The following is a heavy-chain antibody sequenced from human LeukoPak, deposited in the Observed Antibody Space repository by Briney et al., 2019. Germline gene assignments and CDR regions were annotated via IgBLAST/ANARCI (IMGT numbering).Heavy chain of an antibody. D-gene: IGHD6-13*01. Sequence: PSETLSLTCTVSGGSISSGVYYWSWIRQHPGKGLEWIGYIYYSGSTYYNPSLKSRVTISVDTSKNQFSLKLSSVTAADTAVYYCAVTQHPRDPFDYWGQGTLVTVSS. V-gene: IGHV4-31*03. J-gene: IGHJ4*02. CDR2: IYYSGST. CDR1: GGSISSGVYY. CDR3: AVTQHPRDPFDY.